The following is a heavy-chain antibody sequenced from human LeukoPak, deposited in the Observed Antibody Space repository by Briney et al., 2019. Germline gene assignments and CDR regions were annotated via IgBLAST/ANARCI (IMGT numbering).Heavy chain of an antibody. Sequence: GASVKVSCKASGYTFTSYGISWVRQAPGQGLEWMGWISAYNGNTNYAQKLQGRVTMTTDTSTSTAYMELRSLRSDDTAVYYCASSYYYDSSGYYYGGAFDIWGQGTLVTVSS. CDR1: GYTFTSYG. V-gene: IGHV1-18*01. CDR2: ISAYNGNT. CDR3: ASSYYYDSSGYYYGGAFDI. D-gene: IGHD3-22*01. J-gene: IGHJ4*02.